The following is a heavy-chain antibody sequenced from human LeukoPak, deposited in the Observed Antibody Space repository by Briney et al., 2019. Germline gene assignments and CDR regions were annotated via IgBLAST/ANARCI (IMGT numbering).Heavy chain of an antibody. CDR3: ARAPLWATKYWFDL. CDR2: ISAYNGNT. J-gene: IGHJ5*02. V-gene: IGHV1-18*01. CDR1: GYTFTSYG. Sequence: GASVKVSCKASGYTFTSYGISWVRQAPGQGLEWMGWISAYNGNTNYAQKLQGRVTMTTDTSTSTAYMELSSLRSEDTAVYYCARAPLWATKYWFDLWGQGTLVTVSS. D-gene: IGHD5-24*01.